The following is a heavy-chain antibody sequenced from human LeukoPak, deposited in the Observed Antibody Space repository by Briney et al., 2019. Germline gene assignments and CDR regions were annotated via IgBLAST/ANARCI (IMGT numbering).Heavy chain of an antibody. D-gene: IGHD4-23*01. CDR1: GGSFSGYY. Sequence: SETLSLTCAVYGGSFSGYYWSWIRQPPGKGLEWIGEINHSGSTNYNPSLKSRVTISVDTSKNQFSLKLSSVTAADTAVYYCARGGEVVNPNRFDPWGQGTLVTVSS. J-gene: IGHJ5*02. CDR2: INHSGST. CDR3: ARGGEVVNPNRFDP. V-gene: IGHV4-34*01.